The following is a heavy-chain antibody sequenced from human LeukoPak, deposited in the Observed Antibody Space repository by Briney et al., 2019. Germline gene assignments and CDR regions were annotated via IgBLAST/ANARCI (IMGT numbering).Heavy chain of an antibody. V-gene: IGHV4-39*07. D-gene: IGHD1-1*01. CDR3: ARGPGHSFKY. Sequence: SETLSLTCTVSGGSISSSSYYWGWIRQPPGKGLEWIGSIYYSGSTYYNPSLKSRVTISVDTSKNQFSLKLSSVTAADMAIYYCARGPGHSFKYWGQGTRVTVSS. J-gene: IGHJ4*02. CDR2: IYYSGST. CDR1: GGSISSSSYY.